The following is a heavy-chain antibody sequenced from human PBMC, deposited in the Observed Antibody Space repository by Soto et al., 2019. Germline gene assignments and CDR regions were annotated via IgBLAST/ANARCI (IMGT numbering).Heavy chain of an antibody. D-gene: IGHD3-10*01. CDR3: ARASITMVRGVISDAFDI. V-gene: IGHV6-1*01. Sequence: SQTLSLTCAISGDSVSSNSAAWNWIRQSPSRGLEWLGRTYYRSKWYNDYAVSVKSRITINPDTSKNQFSLQLNSVTPEDTAVYYCARASITMVRGVISDAFDIWGQGTIVTASS. CDR1: GDSVSSNSAA. CDR2: TYYRSKWYN. J-gene: IGHJ3*02.